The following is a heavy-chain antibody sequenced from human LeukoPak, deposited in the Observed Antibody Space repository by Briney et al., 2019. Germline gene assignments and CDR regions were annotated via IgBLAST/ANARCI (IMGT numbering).Heavy chain of an antibody. J-gene: IGHJ4*02. V-gene: IGHV5-51*01. CDR3: ARWYSSGWIFDY. CDR1: GFHFTSYW. Sequence: GASLQISCYGSGFHFTSYWIGWVRPLPGKGLEGMGIIYPGDSDTRYSPSFQGQVTISADKSISTAYLQWSSLKASDTAMYYCARWYSSGWIFDYWGQGTLVTVSS. CDR2: IYPGDSDT. D-gene: IGHD6-19*01.